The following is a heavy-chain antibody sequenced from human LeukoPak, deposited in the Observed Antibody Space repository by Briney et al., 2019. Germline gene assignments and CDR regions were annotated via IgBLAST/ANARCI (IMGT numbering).Heavy chain of an antibody. CDR2: IKTDGSST. J-gene: IGHJ4*02. Sequence: GGSLRLSCAASGFTFSNYWMHWVRQAPGKGLVWDSRIKTDGSSTSYADSVKGRFTISRDNSKNTLYLQMNSLRAEDTAVYYCAKDSDYGLDYWGQGTLVTVSS. CDR1: GFTFSNYW. V-gene: IGHV3-74*01. CDR3: AKDSDYGLDY. D-gene: IGHD4-17*01.